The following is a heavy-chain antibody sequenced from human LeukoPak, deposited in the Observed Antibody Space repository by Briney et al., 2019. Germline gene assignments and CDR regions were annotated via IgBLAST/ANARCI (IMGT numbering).Heavy chain of an antibody. Sequence: PGRSLRLSCAASGLTFSSYAMSWVRQAPGKGLEWVSSISGTGGSTDYADSVKGRFTISRDYSKNTLFLQMNSLRAEDTAVYYYAKGAYYYGSGSYCFDHWGQGTLVTVST. CDR3: AKGAYYYGSGSYCFDH. J-gene: IGHJ5*02. V-gene: IGHV3-23*01. D-gene: IGHD3-10*01. CDR1: GLTFSSYA. CDR2: ISGTGGST.